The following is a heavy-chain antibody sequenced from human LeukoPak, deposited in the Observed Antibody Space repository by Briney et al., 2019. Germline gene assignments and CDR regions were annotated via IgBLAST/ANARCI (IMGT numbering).Heavy chain of an antibody. CDR1: GYSFTNYW. Sequence: GESPKISCKGSGYSFTNYWIGWVRQMPGKGLEWMGIIYPGDSDTRYRPSFQGQVTITADKSISTAYLQWSSLKASDTAMYYCARSTGYTYGYDWGQGTLVTVSS. J-gene: IGHJ4*02. CDR2: IYPGDSDT. CDR3: ARSTGYTYGYD. V-gene: IGHV5-51*01. D-gene: IGHD5-18*01.